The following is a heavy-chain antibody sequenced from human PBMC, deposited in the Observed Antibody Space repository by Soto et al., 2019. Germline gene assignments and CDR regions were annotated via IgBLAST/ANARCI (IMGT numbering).Heavy chain of an antibody. CDR3: AEAYMVRGASSYYYGMDV. Sequence: GGSLRLSCAASGFTFSSYAMSWVRQAPGKGLEWVSAISGSGGSTYYADSVKGRFTISRDNSKNTLYLQMNSLRAEDTAVYYCAEAYMVRGASSYYYGMDVWGQGTTVTVSS. CDR1: GFTFSSYA. J-gene: IGHJ6*02. V-gene: IGHV3-23*01. D-gene: IGHD3-10*01. CDR2: ISGSGGST.